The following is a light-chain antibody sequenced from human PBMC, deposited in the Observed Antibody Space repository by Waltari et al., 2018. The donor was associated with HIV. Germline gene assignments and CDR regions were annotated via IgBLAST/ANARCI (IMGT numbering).Light chain of an antibody. Sequence: QSALTQPASVSGSPGQSITISCTGTSSDIGGYNYVSWYQKHPGKAPKLMIYDVSKRPSGVSNRLSGSKSGNTASLTTSGLQAEDETDYYCCSYAGSRTCVFGGGTKLTVL. CDR2: DVS. J-gene: IGLJ3*02. V-gene: IGLV2-23*02. CDR1: SSDIGGYNY. CDR3: CSYAGSRTCV.